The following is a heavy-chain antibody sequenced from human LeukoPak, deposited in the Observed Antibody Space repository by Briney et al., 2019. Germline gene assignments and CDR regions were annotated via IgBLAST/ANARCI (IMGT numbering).Heavy chain of an antibody. V-gene: IGHV1-24*01. CDR3: ATAGPPGYSSGWNYFDY. Sequence: ASVKVSCKVSGYTLTELSMHWVRQAPGKGLEWMGGFDPEDGETIYAQKFQGRVTMTEDTSTDTAYMELSSLRSEDTAVYYCATAGPPGYSSGWNYFDYWGQGTLVTVSS. D-gene: IGHD6-19*01. CDR2: FDPEDGET. CDR1: GYTLTELS. J-gene: IGHJ4*02.